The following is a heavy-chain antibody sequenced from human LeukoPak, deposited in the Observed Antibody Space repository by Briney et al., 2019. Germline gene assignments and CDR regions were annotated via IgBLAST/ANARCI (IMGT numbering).Heavy chain of an antibody. CDR2: INHSGST. D-gene: IGHD6-25*01. Sequence: PSETLSLTCTVSGDSISSSSYYWGWIRQPPGKGLEWIGEINHSGSTNYNPSLKSRVTISVDTSKNQFSLKLSSVTAADTAVYYCARRRLRHRSFDYWGQGTLVTVSS. CDR3: ARRRLRHRSFDY. CDR1: GDSISSSSYY. J-gene: IGHJ4*02. V-gene: IGHV4-39*07.